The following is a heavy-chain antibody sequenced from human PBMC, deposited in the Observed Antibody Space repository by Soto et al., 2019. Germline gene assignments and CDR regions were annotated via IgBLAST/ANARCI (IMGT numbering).Heavy chain of an antibody. J-gene: IGHJ6*02. CDR2: IFYRGAT. CDR1: GDSISNGDSY. CDR3: ARAPKPYYYYGMDV. V-gene: IGHV4-30-4*01. Sequence: TSETLSLTCTVSGDSISNGDSYWSWIRQPPGKGLEWIGFIFYRGATYYNPSLKSRVTISVDASKNHFSLSLSSVTAADTAVYYCARAPKPYYYYGMDVWGQGTTVTVSS.